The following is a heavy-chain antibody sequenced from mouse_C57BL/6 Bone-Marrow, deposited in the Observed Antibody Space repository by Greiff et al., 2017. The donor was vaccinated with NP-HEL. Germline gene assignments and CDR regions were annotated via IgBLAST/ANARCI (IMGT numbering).Heavy chain of an antibody. CDR2: ISGGGGNT. J-gene: IGHJ2*01. CDR1: GFTFSSYT. CDR3: ARRGYASSPDY. D-gene: IGHD1-1*01. Sequence: EVHLVESGGGLVKPGGSLKLSCAASGFTFSSYTMSWVRQTPEKRLEWVATISGGGGNTYYPDSVKGRFTISRDNAKNTLYLQRSSLRSEDTALYYCARRGYASSPDYWGQGTTLTVSS. V-gene: IGHV5-9*01.